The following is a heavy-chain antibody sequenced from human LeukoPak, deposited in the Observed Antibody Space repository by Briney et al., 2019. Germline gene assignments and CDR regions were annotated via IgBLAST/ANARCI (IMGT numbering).Heavy chain of an antibody. CDR3: AKVGCSGGSCYLARWFDP. D-gene: IGHD2-15*01. CDR1: GFTFDDYG. Sequence: SGGSLRLSCAASGFTFDDYGMSWVRQAPGKGLEWVSAISGSGGSTYYADSVKGRFTISRDNSKNTLYLQMNSLRAEDTAVYYCAKVGCSGGSCYLARWFDPWGQGTLVTVSS. V-gene: IGHV3-23*01. J-gene: IGHJ5*02. CDR2: ISGSGGST.